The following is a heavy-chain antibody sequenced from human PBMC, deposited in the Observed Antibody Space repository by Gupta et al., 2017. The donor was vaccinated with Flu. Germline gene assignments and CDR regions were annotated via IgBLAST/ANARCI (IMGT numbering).Heavy chain of an antibody. CDR1: GFTFGDYA. D-gene: IGHD2-2*01. CDR3: TRPYCSSTSCPLDY. V-gene: IGHV3-49*03. J-gene: IGHJ4*02. CDR2: IRSKAYGGTT. Sequence: EVQLVESGGGLVQPGRSLRLSCTASGFTFGDYAMSWFRQAPGKGLEWVGFIRSKAYGGTTEYAASVKGRFTISRDDSKSIAYLQMNSLKTEDTAVYYCTRPYCSSTSCPLDYWGQGTLVTVSS.